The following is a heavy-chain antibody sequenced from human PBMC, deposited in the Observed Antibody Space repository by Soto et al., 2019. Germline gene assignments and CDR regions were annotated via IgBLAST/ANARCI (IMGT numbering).Heavy chain of an antibody. Sequence: QVQLQESGPGLVKPSQTLSITSTVSGGSISSGGYYWSWIRQHPGKGLEWIGYIYYSGSTYYNPSLKSRVTILVDTSKNQFSLKLSSVTAADTAVYYCAREILRYYGMDVWGQGTTVTVSS. J-gene: IGHJ6*02. V-gene: IGHV4-31*03. CDR1: GGSISSGGYY. CDR3: AREILRYYGMDV. D-gene: IGHD3-3*01. CDR2: IYYSGST.